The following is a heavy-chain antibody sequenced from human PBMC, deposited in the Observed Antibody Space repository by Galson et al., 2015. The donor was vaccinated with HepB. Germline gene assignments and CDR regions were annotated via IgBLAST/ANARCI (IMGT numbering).Heavy chain of an antibody. D-gene: IGHD6-6*01. CDR2: IKQDRSQK. J-gene: IGHJ6*03. CDR1: GFTFSSHW. V-gene: IGHV3-7*03. Sequence: SLRLSCAASGFTFSSHWMSWVRQAPGKGLEWVANIKQDRSQKYYVDSVKGRFTISRDNAKNSLYLQMNSLRAEDTAVYYCARTDDTIAARPEDQHYYYYYMDVWGKGTTVTVSS. CDR3: ARTDDTIAARPEDQHYYYYYMDV.